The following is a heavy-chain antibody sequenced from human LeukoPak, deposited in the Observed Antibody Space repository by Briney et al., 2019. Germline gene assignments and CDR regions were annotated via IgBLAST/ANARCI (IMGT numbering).Heavy chain of an antibody. V-gene: IGHV4-59*08. CDR2: IYYSGST. Sequence: PSETLSLTCTVSGGPISSYYWSWIRQPPGKGLEWIGYIYYSGSTNYNPSLKSRVTISVDMSKNQFSLKLSSVTAADTAVYYCARHYGDYGEYYFDYWGQGTLVTVSS. CDR3: ARHYGDYGEYYFDY. D-gene: IGHD4-17*01. CDR1: GGPISSYY. J-gene: IGHJ4*02.